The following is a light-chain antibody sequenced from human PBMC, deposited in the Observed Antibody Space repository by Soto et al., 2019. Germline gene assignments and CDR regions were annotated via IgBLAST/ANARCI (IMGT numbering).Light chain of an antibody. CDR3: EHYNSYTFT. V-gene: IGKV1-5*03. J-gene: IGKJ3*01. CDR2: KAS. Sequence: DIQMTQSPSTLSASVGDRVTITCRASQSISSWLAWYQQKPGKAPKLLIYKASSLESGIPSRCSGSGSGTEFTLTISSLQPDDFATYYCEHYNSYTFTFGPGTKVDIK. CDR1: QSISSW.